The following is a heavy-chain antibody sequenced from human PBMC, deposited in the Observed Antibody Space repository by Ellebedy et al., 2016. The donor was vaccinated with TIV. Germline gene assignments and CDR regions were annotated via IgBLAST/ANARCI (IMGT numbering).Heavy chain of an antibody. J-gene: IGHJ4*02. D-gene: IGHD3-16*01. CDR1: GGSFSTYA. V-gene: IGHV1-69*04. Sequence: AASVKVSCKASGGSFSTYAISWVRQAPGHGLEWMGRIMPILGLASYAQNFQGRATITADKSTSTAYMELSSLRSEDAALYYCATDGGSAEVERRETLSYWGLGTLVTVSS. CDR2: IMPILGLA. CDR3: ATDGGSAEVERRETLSY.